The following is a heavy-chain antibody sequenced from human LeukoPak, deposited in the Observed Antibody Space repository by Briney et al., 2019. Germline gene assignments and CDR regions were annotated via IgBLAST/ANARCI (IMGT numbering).Heavy chain of an antibody. V-gene: IGHV3-23*01. CDR3: AKDWVVTATFDY. D-gene: IGHD2-21*02. CDR2: ISGSGGST. Sequence: GGSLRLSCAASGFTFSSYAMSWVRQAPGKGLEWVSAISGSGGSTYYADSVKGRFTISRDNSKDTLYLQMNSLRAEDTAAYYCAKDWVVTATFDYWGQGTLVTVSS. CDR1: GFTFSSYA. J-gene: IGHJ4*02.